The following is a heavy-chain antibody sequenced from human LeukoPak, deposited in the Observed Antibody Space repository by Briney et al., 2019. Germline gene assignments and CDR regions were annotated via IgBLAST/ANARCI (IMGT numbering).Heavy chain of an antibody. CDR1: GFTFSYFW. D-gene: IGHD3-10*02. CDR2: INPDGSEK. CDR3: AELGITMIGGV. V-gene: IGHV3-7*01. J-gene: IGHJ6*04. Sequence: GGSLRLSCAASGFTFSYFWMSWVRQAPGKGLEWVANINPDGSEKNYVDSVKGRFTISRDSAKNSLYLQMNSLRAEDTAVYYCAELGITMIGGVWGKGTTVTISS.